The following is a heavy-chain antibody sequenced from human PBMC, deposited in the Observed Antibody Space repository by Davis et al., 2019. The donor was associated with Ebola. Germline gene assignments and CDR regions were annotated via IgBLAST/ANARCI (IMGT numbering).Heavy chain of an antibody. V-gene: IGHV4-34*01. J-gene: IGHJ5*02. D-gene: IGHD5-18*01. CDR2: ISHGGVS. Sequence: MPSETLSLTCTVSGDSIDNFYWSWIRQSPRKGLEWIGKISHGGVSDYNPSLRSRVTISVDTSKHQFSLKMSSVTAADAAVYYCARTAKTSVSPLGLGYTYFDPWSQGTLVTVSS. CDR1: GDSIDNFY. CDR3: ARTAKTSVSPLGLGYTYFDP.